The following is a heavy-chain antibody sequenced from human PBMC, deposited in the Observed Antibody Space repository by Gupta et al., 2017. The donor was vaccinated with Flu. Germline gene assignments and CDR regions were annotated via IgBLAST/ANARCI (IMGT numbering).Heavy chain of an antibody. CDR3: AKGANWAFEI. J-gene: IGHJ3*02. Sequence: EVQLLESGGGLAQPGGSLRLSCATSGFTFTNYAMRWVRQAPGKRLEWVSTVSGGGSNSYYADSVKGRFTISGDSSKKTVYLQMNSLRVEDTAIYYCAKGANWAFEIWGQGTMVTVSS. CDR2: VSGGGSNS. D-gene: IGHD1-1*01. V-gene: IGHV3-23*01. CDR1: GFTFTNYA.